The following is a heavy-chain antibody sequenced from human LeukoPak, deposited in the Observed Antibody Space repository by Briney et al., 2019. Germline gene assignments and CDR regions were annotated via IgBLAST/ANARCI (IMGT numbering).Heavy chain of an antibody. CDR2: IKTDGSEK. J-gene: IGHJ4*02. CDR1: GFTFSNYW. V-gene: IGHV3-7*01. CDR3: ARDFSIAASPYPDY. D-gene: IGHD6-13*01. Sequence: GGSLRLSCEGSGFTFSNYWMGWVRQAPGKGLQWVANIKTDGSEKYYMDSVKGRFTISRDNAKNSLYLQMNSLRAEDTAVYYCARDFSIAASPYPDYWGQGTLVTVSS.